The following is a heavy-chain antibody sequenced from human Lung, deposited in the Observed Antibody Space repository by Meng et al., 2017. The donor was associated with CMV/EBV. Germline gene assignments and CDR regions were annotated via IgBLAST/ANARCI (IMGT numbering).Heavy chain of an antibody. CDR3: ARERGYCSMIDCYKDGMDV. D-gene: IGHD2-2*01. CDR1: GYTFTSYG. J-gene: IGHJ6*02. CDR2: INVYNGRR. V-gene: IGHV1-18*01. Sequence: ASXXVSCKASGYTFTSYGISWVRQAPGQGLEWMGWINVYNGRRDYAQRFKDRVTMTTDTSTSTAHMDLKSLRSDDTATYYCARERGYCSMIDCYKDGMDVWGQWTXVTVSS.